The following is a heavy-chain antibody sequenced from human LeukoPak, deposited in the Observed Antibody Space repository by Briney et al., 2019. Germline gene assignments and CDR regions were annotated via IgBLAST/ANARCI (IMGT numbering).Heavy chain of an antibody. CDR2: ISGSGGST. CDR1: GFTFSSYA. J-gene: IGHJ4*02. CDR3: AKDERGYSYGLFDY. V-gene: IGHV3-23*01. D-gene: IGHD5-18*01. Sequence: GGSLRLSCAASGFTFSSYAISWVRQAPGKGLEWVSAISGSGGSTYYADSVKGRFTISRDNSKNTLYLQMNSLRAEDTAVYYCAKDERGYSYGLFDYWGQGTLVTVSS.